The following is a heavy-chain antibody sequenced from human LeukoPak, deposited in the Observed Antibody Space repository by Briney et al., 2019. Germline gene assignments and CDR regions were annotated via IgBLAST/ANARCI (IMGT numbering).Heavy chain of an antibody. V-gene: IGHV3-73*01. CDR3: TRRECGGTPLEALDP. CDR1: VYTLSLSA. J-gene: IGHJ5*02. CDR2: IRSKANSYAT. Sequence: GGSLRLSRAASVYTLSLSAIHCVPHAFGKGLECGSRIRSKANSYATAYAASVKGRLTISRGDSKNTAYLQMDNLKTEDRGEYYGTRRECGGTPLEALDPWGRGTLLAVSS. D-gene: IGHD2-21*01.